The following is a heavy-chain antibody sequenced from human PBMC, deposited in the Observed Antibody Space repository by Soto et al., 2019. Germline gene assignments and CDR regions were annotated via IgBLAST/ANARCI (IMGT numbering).Heavy chain of an antibody. V-gene: IGHV3-49*03. Sequence: GGSLRLSCTASGFTFGDYAMSWFRQAPGKGLEWVGFIRSKAYGGTTEYAASVKGRFTISRDDSKSIAYLQMNSLKTEDTAVYYCTRVPGFSIAAAGHYWGQGTLVTVSS. D-gene: IGHD6-13*01. CDR1: GFTFGDYA. J-gene: IGHJ4*02. CDR2: IRSKAYGGTT. CDR3: TRVPGFSIAAAGHY.